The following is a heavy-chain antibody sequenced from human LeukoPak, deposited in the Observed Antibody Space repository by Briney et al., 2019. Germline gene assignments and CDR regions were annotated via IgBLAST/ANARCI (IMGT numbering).Heavy chain of an antibody. CDR3: ARRATYYDILTGYYPHYYFDY. CDR2: IYYSGST. Sequence: SETLSLTCTVSGGSISSTSYYWGWIRQPPGKGLEWIGSIYYSGSTNYNPSLKSRVTISVDTSKNQFSLKLSSVTAADTAVYYCARRATYYDILTGYYPHYYFDYWGQGTLVTVSS. V-gene: IGHV4-39*07. J-gene: IGHJ4*02. CDR1: GGSISSTSYY. D-gene: IGHD3-9*01.